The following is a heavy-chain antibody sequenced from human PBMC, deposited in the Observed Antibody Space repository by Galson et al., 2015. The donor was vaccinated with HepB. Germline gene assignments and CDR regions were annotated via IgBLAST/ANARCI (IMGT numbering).Heavy chain of an antibody. CDR3: AREEVAGAVAGAYYHYGMDV. D-gene: IGHD6-19*01. J-gene: IGHJ6*02. CDR2: IWYDGSNK. V-gene: IGHV3-33*08. Sequence: SLRLSCAASGFTFSSYGMHWVRQAPGKGLEWVAVIWYDGSNKYYADSVKGRFTISRDNSKNTLYLQMNSLRAEDTAVYYCAREEVAGAVAGAYYHYGMDVWGQGTTVTVSS. CDR1: GFTFSSYG.